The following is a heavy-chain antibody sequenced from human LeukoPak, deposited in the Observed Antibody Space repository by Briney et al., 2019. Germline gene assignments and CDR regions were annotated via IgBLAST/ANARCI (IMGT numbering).Heavy chain of an antibody. J-gene: IGHJ4*02. CDR3: ATDGSGDYLNH. CDR1: GGTFSSYA. CDR2: MNPNSGNT. D-gene: IGHD4-17*01. Sequence: ASVKVSCKASGGTFSSYAISWVRQAPGQGHEWMGWMNPNSGNTGYAQKFQGRVTMTRNTSISAAYMELSSLRSEDTAVYYCATDGSGDYLNHWGQGTLVTVSS. V-gene: IGHV1-8*02.